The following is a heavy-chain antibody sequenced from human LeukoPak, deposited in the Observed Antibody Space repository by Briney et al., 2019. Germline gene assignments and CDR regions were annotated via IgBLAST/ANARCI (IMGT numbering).Heavy chain of an antibody. J-gene: IGHJ5*02. V-gene: IGHV3-30*04. CDR2: ISNDGSKK. Sequence: GSLRLSCAASEFTFSRYAIHWVRQAPGKGLEWVAVISNDGSKKYYADSVKGRFTISRDNSKNTLSLQVSSLRAEDTAVYYCAKDRYSYAFEYSDSWGQGTLVTVSS. CDR3: AKDRYSYAFEYSDS. CDR1: EFTFSRYA. D-gene: IGHD5-18*01.